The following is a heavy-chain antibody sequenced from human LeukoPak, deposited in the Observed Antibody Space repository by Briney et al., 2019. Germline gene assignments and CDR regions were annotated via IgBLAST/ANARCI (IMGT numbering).Heavy chain of an antibody. CDR2: IKTKAHGGTT. J-gene: IGHJ4*02. Sequence: GGTLRLSCAASGFTFCDAWMNWVRQAPGKGLEWGGRIKTKAHGGTTDYSAPVKGRFTISRDDSKNTLYLQMNSLQTEDTALYYCTTGLHQSGGVDYWGQGTLVTVSS. CDR3: TTGLHQSGGVDY. D-gene: IGHD1-26*01. CDR1: GFTFCDAW. V-gene: IGHV3-15*01.